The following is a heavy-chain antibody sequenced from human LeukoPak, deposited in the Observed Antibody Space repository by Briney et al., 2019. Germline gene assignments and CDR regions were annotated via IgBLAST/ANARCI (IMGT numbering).Heavy chain of an antibody. CDR2: ISYDGSNK. V-gene: IGHV3-30-3*01. D-gene: IGHD3-10*01. Sequence: GGSLRLSCAASGFTFSSYAMHWVRQAPGKGLEWVAVISYDGSNKYYADSVKGRFTISRDNSKNTLYLQMNSLRAEDTAVYYCARDFRSRGGFTLFDYWGQGTLVTVSS. CDR1: GFTFSSYA. CDR3: ARDFRSRGGFTLFDY. J-gene: IGHJ4*02.